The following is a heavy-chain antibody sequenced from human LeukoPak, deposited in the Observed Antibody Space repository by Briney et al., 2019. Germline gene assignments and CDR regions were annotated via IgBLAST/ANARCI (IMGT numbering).Heavy chain of an antibody. CDR2: ISSSSSYI. Sequence: PGGSLRLSCAASGFTFSSYSMNWVRQAPGKGLEWVSSISSSSSYIYYADSVEGRFTISRDNAKNSLYLQMNSLRAEDTAVYYCARDGATVGHGMDVWGQGTTVTVSS. V-gene: IGHV3-21*01. J-gene: IGHJ6*02. D-gene: IGHD4-23*01. CDR3: ARDGATVGHGMDV. CDR1: GFTFSSYS.